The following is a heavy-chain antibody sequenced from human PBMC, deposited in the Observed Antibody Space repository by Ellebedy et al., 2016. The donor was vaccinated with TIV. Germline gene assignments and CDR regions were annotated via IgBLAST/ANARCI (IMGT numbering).Heavy chain of an antibody. V-gene: IGHV5-51*01. CDR2: IYPGDSDT. CDR3: ARLPVDIVATITLRNYYYYGMDV. Sequence: GESLKISXKGSGYSFTSYWIGWVRQMPGKGLEWMGIIYPGDSDTRYSPSFQGQVTISADKSISTTYLQWSSLKASDTAMYYCARLPVDIVATITLRNYYYYGMDVWGQGTTVTVSS. J-gene: IGHJ6*02. D-gene: IGHD5-12*01. CDR1: GYSFTSYW.